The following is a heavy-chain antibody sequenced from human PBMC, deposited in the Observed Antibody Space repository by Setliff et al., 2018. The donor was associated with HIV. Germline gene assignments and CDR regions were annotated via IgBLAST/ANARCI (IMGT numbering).Heavy chain of an antibody. CDR2: IYYNGDT. V-gene: IGHV4-39*01. D-gene: IGHD2-15*01. J-gene: IGHJ4*02. Sequence: SETLSLTFTVSGDSISNSAYFWGWIRQPSGKGLEYIGSIYYNGDTYYNPSLKSRVTISVDTSNNQFSLKLRSVTAADTAVYYCARRLVVVAAEDYFDSWGQGALVTVSS. CDR3: ARRLVVVAAEDYFDS. CDR1: GDSISNSAYF.